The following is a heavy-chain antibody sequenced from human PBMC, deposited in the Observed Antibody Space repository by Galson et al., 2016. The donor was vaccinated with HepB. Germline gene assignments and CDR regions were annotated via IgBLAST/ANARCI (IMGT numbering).Heavy chain of an antibody. Sequence: SLRLSCAASGFTFSSHGIHWVRQAPGKGLEWVAVISYDGNTKYFADSVRGRFTISRYNSKNTMYLHMNSLRTEDTAVYYCAKEGPYYDVVTGPMDVWGKGTTVTVSS. CDR1: GFTFSSHG. CDR2: ISYDGNTK. J-gene: IGHJ6*03. D-gene: IGHD3-9*01. V-gene: IGHV3-30*18. CDR3: AKEGPYYDVVTGPMDV.